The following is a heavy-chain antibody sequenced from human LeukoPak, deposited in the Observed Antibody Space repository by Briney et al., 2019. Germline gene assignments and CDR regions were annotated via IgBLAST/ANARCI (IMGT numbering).Heavy chain of an antibody. D-gene: IGHD2-15*01. CDR2: IVVGSGNT. CDR3: AADPALGYCSGGSCYPRPDDAFDI. J-gene: IGHJ3*02. V-gene: IGHV1-58*01. CDR1: GFTFTSSY. Sequence: SVKVSCKASGFTFTSSYLQWVRQPRGQRLEWIGWIVVGSGNTNYAQKFQERVTITWDMSTSTAYMELGSLRSEDTAVYYCAADPALGYCSGGSCYPRPDDAFDIWGQGTMVTVYS.